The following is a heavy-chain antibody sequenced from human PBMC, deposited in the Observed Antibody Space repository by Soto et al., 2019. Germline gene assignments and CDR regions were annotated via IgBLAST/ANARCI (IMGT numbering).Heavy chain of an antibody. D-gene: IGHD2-15*01. CDR2: LIPVFGSP. J-gene: IGHJ6*02. CDR1: GGTFSKDA. CDR3: TEVVGYTFEPGKTRYYPMDG. Sequence: QVQLVQSGAEVKKPGSSVTVSCKTSGGTFSKDAINWVRQAPGQGLEWMGLLIPVFGSPIYAQKFQGRIRRSEDEVKSTAFKGLSSLRSEETAVYLCTEVVGYTFEPGKTRYYPMDGWGQGTTVSVSS. V-gene: IGHV1-69*01.